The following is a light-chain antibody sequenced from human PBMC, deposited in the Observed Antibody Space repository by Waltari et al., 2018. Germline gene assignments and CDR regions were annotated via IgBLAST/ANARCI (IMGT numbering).Light chain of an antibody. CDR2: AAS. CDR3: QQSYSTPHT. J-gene: IGKJ2*01. CDR1: QSISSY. V-gene: IGKV1-39*01. Sequence: DIQMTQSPSSLSASVGDRVTITRRASQSISSYLSWYQQKPGKAPKFLMYAASTLQSGVPSRFRGSGSGTDFTLTISSLQPEDFATYYCQQSYSTPHTFGQGTKLEIK.